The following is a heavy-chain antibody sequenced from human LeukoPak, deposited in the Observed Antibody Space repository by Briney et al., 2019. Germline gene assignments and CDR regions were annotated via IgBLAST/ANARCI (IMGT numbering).Heavy chain of an antibody. D-gene: IGHD1-1*01. CDR3: ARAPTTRSQSDY. V-gene: IGHV3-30-3*01. Sequence: PGRSLTLSCAASGFTFSNYAMHWVRQPPGKGLEWVAVISSDGSNKYYGDSVKGRLTISRDNSKNTVYLQMNSLRGEDTAVYYCARAPTTRSQSDYWGQGTLVTVSS. CDR1: GFTFSNYA. CDR2: ISSDGSNK. J-gene: IGHJ4*02.